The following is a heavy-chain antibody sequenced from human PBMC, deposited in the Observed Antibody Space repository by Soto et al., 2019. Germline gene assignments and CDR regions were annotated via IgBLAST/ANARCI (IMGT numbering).Heavy chain of an antibody. J-gene: IGHJ4*02. CDR3: ARFLWGTTVHTRFYL. CDR1: GYTFTSYG. CDR2: ISAYNGNK. V-gene: IGHV1-18*01. D-gene: IGHD4-17*01. Sequence: ASVKVSCKASGYTFTSYGISWVRQAPGQGLEWMGWISAYNGNKKYAQKLRGRVTMTRDTSTNTVHMELSSLRSEDTAVYFCARFLWGTTVHTRFYLWGQGTVVPVSS.